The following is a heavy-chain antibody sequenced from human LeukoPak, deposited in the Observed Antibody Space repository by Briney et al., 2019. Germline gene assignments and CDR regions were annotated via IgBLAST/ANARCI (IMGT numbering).Heavy chain of an antibody. Sequence: PGGSLRLSCAASGFTFSSYAMSWVRQAPGKGLEWVSAISGSGGSTYYADSVKGRFTISRDNSKCTLYLQTNSLRAEDTAVYYCAKDMLAARPWAYYYYMDVWGKGTTVTVSS. V-gene: IGHV3-23*01. CDR3: AKDMLAARPWAYYYYMDV. CDR1: GFTFSSYA. J-gene: IGHJ6*03. CDR2: ISGSGGST. D-gene: IGHD6-6*01.